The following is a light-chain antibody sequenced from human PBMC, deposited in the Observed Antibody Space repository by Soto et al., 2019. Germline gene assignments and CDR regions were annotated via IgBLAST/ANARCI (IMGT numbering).Light chain of an antibody. V-gene: IGLV2-14*01. CDR1: SRDIGGYNY. CDR2: EVS. Sequence: QSVLTQPASVSGSPGQSITISCTGTSRDIGGYNYVSWHQQHPGKAPRVIITEVSNRPSGVSDRFSGSKSGNTASLTISGLQAEDEADYYCSSSTSSSTLVFGTGTKVTVL. J-gene: IGLJ1*01. CDR3: SSSTSSSTLV.